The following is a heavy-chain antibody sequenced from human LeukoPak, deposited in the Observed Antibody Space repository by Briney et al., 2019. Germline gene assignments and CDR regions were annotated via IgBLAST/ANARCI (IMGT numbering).Heavy chain of an antibody. Sequence: GASVKVSCKASGYTFTNYYMHWVRQAPGLGFEWMGWINPKSGGTSYPQKFQGRLTMTRDTSISTAYMELGRLRSDDTAVYYCVPSANYYYFDYWGQGTLVTVSS. CDR1: GYTFTNYY. CDR2: INPKSGGT. CDR3: VPSANYYYFDY. J-gene: IGHJ4*02. D-gene: IGHD4/OR15-4a*01. V-gene: IGHV1-2*02.